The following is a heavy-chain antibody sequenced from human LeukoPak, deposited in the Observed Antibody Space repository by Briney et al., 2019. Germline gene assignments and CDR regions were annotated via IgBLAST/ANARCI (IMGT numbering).Heavy chain of an antibody. V-gene: IGHV4-39*01. Sequence: SETLSLTCTVSGGSISSSSYYWGWIRQPPGKGLEWIGSIYYSGSTYYNPSLKSRVTISVDTSKNQFSLKLSSVTAADTAVYYCARHVTDIVVVPAAIGFDPWGQGTLVTASS. D-gene: IGHD2-2*02. CDR1: GGSISSSSYY. CDR2: IYYSGST. CDR3: ARHVTDIVVVPAAIGFDP. J-gene: IGHJ5*02.